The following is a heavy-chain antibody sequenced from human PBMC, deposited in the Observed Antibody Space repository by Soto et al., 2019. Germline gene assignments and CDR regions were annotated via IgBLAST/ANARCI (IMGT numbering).Heavy chain of an antibody. CDR2: ISGSGGST. CDR3: AKDRLTSGWQMESFAEYFQH. CDR1: GFTFSSYA. D-gene: IGHD6-19*01. V-gene: IGHV3-23*01. Sequence: EVQLLESGGGLVQPGGSLRLSCAASGFTFSSYAMSWVRQAPGKGLEWVSAISGSGGSTYYADSVKGRCTNSRDNSKNTLYLQMNSLRAEDTAVYYCAKDRLTSGWQMESFAEYFQHWGQGTLVTVSS. J-gene: IGHJ1*01.